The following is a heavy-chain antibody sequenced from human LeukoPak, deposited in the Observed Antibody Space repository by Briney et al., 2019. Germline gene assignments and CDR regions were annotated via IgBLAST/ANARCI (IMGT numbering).Heavy chain of an antibody. CDR2: IWYDGSNK. J-gene: IGHJ4*02. V-gene: IGHV3-33*06. Sequence: GGSLRLSCAASGFTFSSYGMHWVRQAPGKGLRWVAVIWYDGSNKYYADSVKGRFTISRDNSRTTLYLQMNSLRAEDTAVYYCAKDYYGPSGGIDYWGQGTLVTVSS. D-gene: IGHD3-10*01. CDR1: GFTFSSYG. CDR3: AKDYYGPSGGIDY.